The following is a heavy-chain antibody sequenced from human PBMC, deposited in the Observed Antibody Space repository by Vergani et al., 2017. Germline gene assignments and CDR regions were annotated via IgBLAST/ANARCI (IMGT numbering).Heavy chain of an antibody. Sequence: QLQLQESGPGLVKPSETLSLTCTVSGVSIGSNSYYWGWIRQPPGKGLEWIGTIYYTGTTYYNEAHKSRLTISVDTSKNQFSLTLTSVTAADAGVYYCASVNDYRVDYWGQGTLVTVSS. J-gene: IGHJ4*02. CDR3: ASVNDYRVDY. CDR2: IYYTGTT. CDR1: GVSIGSNSYY. V-gene: IGHV4-39*01. D-gene: IGHD3-16*01.